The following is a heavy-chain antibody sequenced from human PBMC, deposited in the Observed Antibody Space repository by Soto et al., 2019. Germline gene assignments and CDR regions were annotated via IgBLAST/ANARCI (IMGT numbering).Heavy chain of an antibody. CDR1: GFSFDDYG. CDR2: ISRDSRSI. V-gene: IGHV3-9*01. CDR3: VKDALTTVAYYFDY. D-gene: IGHD4-17*01. Sequence: SLRLSCEVSGFSFDDYGMDWVRQAPGRGRDWIAGISRDSRSISYGASMKGRFTISRDNAKNSLYLQLNSLRADDTAFYYCVKDALTTVAYYFDYWAREPWSPSPQ. J-gene: IGHJ4*02.